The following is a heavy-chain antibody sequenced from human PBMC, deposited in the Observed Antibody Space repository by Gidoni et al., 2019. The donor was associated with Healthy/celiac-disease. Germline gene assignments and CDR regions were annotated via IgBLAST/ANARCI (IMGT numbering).Heavy chain of an antibody. CDR3: AKDYRITMIVVVITYFQH. D-gene: IGHD3-22*01. V-gene: IGHV3-23*01. J-gene: IGHJ1*01. CDR2: ISGSGGST. CDR1: GFTFSSYA. Sequence: EVQLLESGGGLVQPGGSLRLSCAASGFTFSSYAQSWVRQAPGKGREVVSAISGSGGSTYYADSVKGRFTISRDNSKNTLYLQMNSLRAEDTAVYYCAKDYRITMIVVVITYFQHWGQGTLVTVSS.